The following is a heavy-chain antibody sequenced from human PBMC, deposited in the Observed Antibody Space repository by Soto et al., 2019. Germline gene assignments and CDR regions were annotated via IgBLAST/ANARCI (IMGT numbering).Heavy chain of an antibody. Sequence: SETLSLTCTVSGGSTSSGGHYWSWIRQLPGKGLEWIGSIHYSGSTYYNPYRKSRVTISVDTSKTQYSLKLSSVTAADTAGYYGARTLRPANGCDPWGQGTLVTVAS. J-gene: IGHJ5*02. D-gene: IGHD3-16*01. V-gene: IGHV4-31*03. CDR2: IHYSGST. CDR3: ARTLRPANGCDP. CDR1: GGSTSSGGHY.